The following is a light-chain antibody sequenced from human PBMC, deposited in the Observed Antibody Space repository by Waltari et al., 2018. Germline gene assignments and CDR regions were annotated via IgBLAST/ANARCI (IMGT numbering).Light chain of an antibody. Sequence: QTVVTQEPSFSVSPGGTVTLTCGLTSGSVSTSHYATWYQQTPGQIPPTVICSTTTRASRVPDRFSGSILGNKAALTITGAQADDESDYYCVLYMNRGISGFGGGTKLTVL. J-gene: IGLJ3*02. CDR3: VLYMNRGISG. V-gene: IGLV8-61*01. CDR2: STT. CDR1: SGSVSTSHY.